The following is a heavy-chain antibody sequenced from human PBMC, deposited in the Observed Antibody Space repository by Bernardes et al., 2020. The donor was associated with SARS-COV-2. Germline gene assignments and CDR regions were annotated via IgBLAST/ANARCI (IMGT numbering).Heavy chain of an antibody. D-gene: IGHD1-26*01. CDR2: IIGSGGSS. CDR3: ARDRQSGGAIDY. CDR1: GVTFSSYT. V-gene: IGHV3-23*01. Sequence: GGSLRLSCAGSGVTFSSYTMGWVRQAPGKGLERISVIIGSGGSSYYADSVKGRFTISRDNSKNTLYLHMDSLRVEDTAVYYCARDRQSGGAIDYWGQGTLVTVSS. J-gene: IGHJ4*02.